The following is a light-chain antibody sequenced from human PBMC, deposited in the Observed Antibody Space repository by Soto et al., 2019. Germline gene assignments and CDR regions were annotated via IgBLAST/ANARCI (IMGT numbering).Light chain of an antibody. V-gene: IGKV1-33*01. CDR3: QHYDNLPLS. J-gene: IGKJ4*01. Sequence: DIQMTQSPSSLSASVGDRVTITCQTSHDIGDVLNWDRQIPGKAPELLIFVASNLQTGVPSRFSGSRSGTDFSFTINDLQPEDSATYYCQHYDNLPLSFGGGTKLEI. CDR2: VAS. CDR1: HDIGDV.